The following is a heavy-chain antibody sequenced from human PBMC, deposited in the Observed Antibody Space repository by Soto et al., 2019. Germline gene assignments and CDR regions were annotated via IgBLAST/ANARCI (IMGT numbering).Heavy chain of an antibody. J-gene: IGHJ4*02. D-gene: IGHD1-26*01. CDR3: ATRVGATPPRY. V-gene: IGHV4-61*01. Sequence: QVQLQESGPGLVKPSETLSLTCSVSGASVSSTSYHWSWIRQPPGKGLEWIGCIYYSGSTNSNPSLQSRVTIALDTYKTQFSLKLSSFTAADTAVYYCATRVGATPPRYWGQGTLVTVSS. CDR2: IYYSGST. CDR1: GASVSSTSYH.